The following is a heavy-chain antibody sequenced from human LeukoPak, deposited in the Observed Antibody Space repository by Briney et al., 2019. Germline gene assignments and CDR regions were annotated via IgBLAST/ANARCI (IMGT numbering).Heavy chain of an antibody. CDR3: AKDWAAAAGTYYYYMDV. V-gene: IGHV3-30*04. CDR1: GFTFSSYA. D-gene: IGHD6-13*01. J-gene: IGHJ6*03. CDR2: ISYDGSNK. Sequence: GGSLRLSCAASGFTFSSYAMHWVRQAPGKGLEWVAVISYDGSNKYYADSVKGRFTISRDNSKNTLYLQMNSLRAEDTAVYYCAKDWAAAAGTYYYYMDVWGKGTTVTISS.